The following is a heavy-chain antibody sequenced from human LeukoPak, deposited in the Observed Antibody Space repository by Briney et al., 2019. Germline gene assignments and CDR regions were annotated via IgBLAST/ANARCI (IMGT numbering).Heavy chain of an antibody. Sequence: GGSLRLSCAASGFTFSSYGMHWVRQAPGKGLEWVAVIWYDGSNKYYVDSVKGRFTISRDNAKNSLYLQMNSLRADDTAVYYCARHTSSWGPPFDYWGQGTLVTVSS. CDR3: ARHTSSWGPPFDY. CDR1: GFTFSSYG. CDR2: IWYDGSNK. D-gene: IGHD6-13*01. V-gene: IGHV3-33*01. J-gene: IGHJ4*02.